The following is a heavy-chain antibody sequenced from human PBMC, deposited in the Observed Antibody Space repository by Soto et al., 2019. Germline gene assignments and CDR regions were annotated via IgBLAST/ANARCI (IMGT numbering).Heavy chain of an antibody. CDR3: ARHLRAGGDY. D-gene: IGHD1-26*01. CDR2: INPRADST. J-gene: IGHJ4*02. Sequence: QVQLVQSGAEVKKPGASVKVSCKASGYTLSDANINWVRQAPGQGPEWMGIINPRADSTNYAQKFQGRVTLARDTSTSTVYMELSSLRSEDTAVYYCARHLRAGGDYWGQGTLVTVSS. CDR1: GYTLSDAN. V-gene: IGHV1-46*01.